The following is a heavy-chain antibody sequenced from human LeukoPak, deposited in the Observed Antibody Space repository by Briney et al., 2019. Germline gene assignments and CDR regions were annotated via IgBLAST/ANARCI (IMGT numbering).Heavy chain of an antibody. CDR2: FSISGTT. CDR3: ARTGYGSGSESDY. D-gene: IGHD3-10*01. Sequence: GGSLRLSCAASGFTFTNYAMSWVRQAPGKGLEWVSGFSISGTTYYADSVKGRFTVSRDNSKNTLYLQMNSLRAEDTAVYYCARTGYGSGSESDYWGQGTLVTVSS. V-gene: IGHV3-23*01. J-gene: IGHJ4*02. CDR1: GFTFTNYA.